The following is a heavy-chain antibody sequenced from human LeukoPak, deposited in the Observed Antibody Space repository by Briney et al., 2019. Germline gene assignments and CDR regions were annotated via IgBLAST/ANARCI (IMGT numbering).Heavy chain of an antibody. V-gene: IGHV3-7*03. CDR1: GFIFSNYW. CDR2: IKQDGSER. J-gene: IGHJ4*02. D-gene: IGHD1-26*01. CDR3: ARLMGATTSDY. Sequence: PGGSLRLSCAASGFIFSNYWMSWVRQAPGKGLEWVANIKQDGSERYYVDSVKGRFTISRDNAKNSLYLQIDSLRAEDTAVYYCARLMGATTSDYWGQGTLVTVSS.